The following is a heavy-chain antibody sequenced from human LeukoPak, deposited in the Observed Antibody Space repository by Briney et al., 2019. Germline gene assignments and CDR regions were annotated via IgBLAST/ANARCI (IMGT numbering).Heavy chain of an antibody. CDR1: GGTFSSYA. CDR2: IIPILGIA. D-gene: IGHD5-12*01. Sequence: SVKVSCKASGGTFSSYAISWVRQAPGQGLEWMGRIIPILGIANYAQKFQGRVTITADKSTSTAYMELSSLRSEDTAVYYCARAIGYSRYDDYWGQGTLVTVSS. J-gene: IGHJ4*02. V-gene: IGHV1-69*04. CDR3: ARAIGYSRYDDY.